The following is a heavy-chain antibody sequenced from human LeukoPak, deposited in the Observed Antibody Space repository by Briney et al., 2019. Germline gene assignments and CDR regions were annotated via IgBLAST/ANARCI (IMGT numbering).Heavy chain of an antibody. CDR2: IIPILGIA. CDR1: GGTFSSYA. CDR3: ARGLSGSYGLVEAFDI. J-gene: IGHJ3*02. Sequence: GSSVKVSCKASGGTFSSYAISWVRQAPGQGLEWMGRIIPILGIANYAQKSQGRVTITADKSTSTAYMELSSLRSEDTAVYYCARGLSGSYGLVEAFDIWGQGTMVTVSS. D-gene: IGHD1-26*01. V-gene: IGHV1-69*04.